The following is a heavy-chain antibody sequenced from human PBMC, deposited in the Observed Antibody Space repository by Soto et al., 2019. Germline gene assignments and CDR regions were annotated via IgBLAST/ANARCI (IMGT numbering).Heavy chain of an antibody. CDR1: GDSVSSTTSA. J-gene: IGHJ6*02. CDR3: ARDPGYFYGMDV. V-gene: IGHV6-1*01. Sequence: SQTLSLTCAISGDSVSSTTSAWNWIRQSPSRGLEWLGRTYYRSRWYHDYAVSVRSRVTINPDTSNNQFSLRLNSVTPEDTAVYYCARDPGYFYGMDVWGQATTVTVSS. CDR2: TYYRSRWYH.